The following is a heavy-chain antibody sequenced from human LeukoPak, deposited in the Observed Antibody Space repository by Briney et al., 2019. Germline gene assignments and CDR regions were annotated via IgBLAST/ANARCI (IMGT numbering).Heavy chain of an antibody. CDR1: GFTFSSYE. CDR2: ISSSGSTI. D-gene: IGHD3-10*02. J-gene: IGHJ6*04. Sequence: GGPLRPSFAAPGFTFSSYEMNWVRQAPGRGLGWVSYISSSGSTIYYADSVKGRFTISRDNAKNSLYLQMNSLRAEDTAVYYCAELGITMIGGVWGKGTTVTISS. CDR3: AELGITMIGGV. V-gene: IGHV3-48*03.